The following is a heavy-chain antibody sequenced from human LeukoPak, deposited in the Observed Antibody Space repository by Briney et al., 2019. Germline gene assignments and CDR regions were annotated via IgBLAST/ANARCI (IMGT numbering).Heavy chain of an antibody. CDR1: GFTFSNYA. D-gene: IGHD5-12*01. Sequence: PGGSLRLSCAASGFTFSNYAMSWVRQAPGKGLEWVSAISGSGGSTYYADSVEGRFTISRDNSKNTLYLQMNSLRAEDTAVYYCAKMRGNGGYGYYYYMDVWGKGTTVTVSS. J-gene: IGHJ6*03. V-gene: IGHV3-23*01. CDR3: AKMRGNGGYGYYYYMDV. CDR2: ISGSGGST.